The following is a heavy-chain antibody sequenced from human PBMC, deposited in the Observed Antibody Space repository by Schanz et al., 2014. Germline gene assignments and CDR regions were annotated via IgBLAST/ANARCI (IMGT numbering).Heavy chain of an antibody. Sequence: EVQLVESGGGLVQPGGSLRLSCAASGFPFDTYIMKWVRQAPGKGLEWVSSISSNSDYIYYSESVKGRFTISRDNAKNSLYLQMNSLRVEDTAVYYCAREDMLRGIRAFDIWGQGTMVTVSS. CDR3: AREDMLRGIRAFDI. CDR1: GFPFDTYI. V-gene: IGHV3-21*01. J-gene: IGHJ3*02. D-gene: IGHD3-10*01. CDR2: ISSNSDYI.